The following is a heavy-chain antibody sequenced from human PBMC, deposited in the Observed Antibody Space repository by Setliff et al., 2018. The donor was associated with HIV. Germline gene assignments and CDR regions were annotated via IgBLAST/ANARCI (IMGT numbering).Heavy chain of an antibody. Sequence: SETLSLTCSVSGGSTTSGGYYWSWIRQHPGKGLEYIGYIYYSGSTYYNPSLKSRVTMSIDTSTQQFFLNVTSVTAAATAVYYCAGFSYNFWVYRFDHWGQGALVTVSS. D-gene: IGHD3-3*01. CDR3: AGFSYNFWVYRFDH. J-gene: IGHJ4*02. V-gene: IGHV4-31*03. CDR1: GGSTTSGGYY. CDR2: IYYSGST.